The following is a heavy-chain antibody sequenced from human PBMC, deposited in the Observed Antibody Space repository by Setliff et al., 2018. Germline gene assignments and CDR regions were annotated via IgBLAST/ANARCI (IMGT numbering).Heavy chain of an antibody. D-gene: IGHD3-10*01. CDR3: ARVESMVRGKNMLRHFDY. Sequence: KVSCKASGYTFSNYGVAWVRQAPGQGLEWMGWVTVYNGNTKYAQNLQGRLTLTTDISTSTAYMELGSLTTDDTAVYYCARVESMVRGKNMLRHFDYWGQGIQVTVSS. V-gene: IGHV1-18*01. CDR1: GYTFSNYG. CDR2: VTVYNGNT. J-gene: IGHJ4*02.